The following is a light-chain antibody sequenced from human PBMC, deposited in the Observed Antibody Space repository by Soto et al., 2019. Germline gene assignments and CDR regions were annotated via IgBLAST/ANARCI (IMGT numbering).Light chain of an antibody. Sequence: EIVMTQSPATLSVPPVERATLSCTASQSIGSNLAWYQQKPGQSPRLLIYGASTRATGLPARFSGSGSGTEFTLTISSLQSEDFALYYCQQYNNWPITFGQGTRLEIK. J-gene: IGKJ5*01. CDR3: QQYNNWPIT. CDR1: QSIGSN. V-gene: IGKV3-15*01. CDR2: GAS.